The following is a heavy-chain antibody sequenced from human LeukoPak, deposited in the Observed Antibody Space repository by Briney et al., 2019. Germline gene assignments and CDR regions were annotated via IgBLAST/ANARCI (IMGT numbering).Heavy chain of an antibody. CDR3: ARWVGRRGVKV. V-gene: IGHV4-34*01. Sequence: SETLSLTCAVYGGSLCGYYLSCIRRPPGKGREWSGEINHSVSTNYNPPLKSRVTIPVDTSKNQFSLKLSSVTAADTGVYYCARWVGRRGVKVWGQGTLV. CDR1: GGSLCGYY. CDR2: INHSVST. D-gene: IGHD3-10*01. J-gene: IGHJ4*02.